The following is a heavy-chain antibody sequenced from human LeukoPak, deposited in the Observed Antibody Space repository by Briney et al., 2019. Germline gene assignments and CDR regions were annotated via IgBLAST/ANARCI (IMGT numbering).Heavy chain of an antibody. D-gene: IGHD3-22*01. CDR1: GFTFSSYA. Sequence: GGSLRLSCAASGFTFSSYAMHWVRQAPGKGLEWVAVISYDGSNKYYADSVKGRFTISRDNSKNTLYLQMNSLRAEDTAVYYCARDLSFSGYYDGSGFFGYYFDYWGQGTLVTVSS. CDR2: ISYDGSNK. V-gene: IGHV3-30-3*01. CDR3: ARDLSFSGYYDGSGFFGYYFDY. J-gene: IGHJ4*02.